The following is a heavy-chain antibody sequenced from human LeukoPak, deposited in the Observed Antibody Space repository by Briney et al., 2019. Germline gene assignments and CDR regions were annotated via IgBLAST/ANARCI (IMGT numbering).Heavy chain of an antibody. Sequence: PGGSLRLSCAASEFTFSNYAMHWVRQAPGKGLEWVAVISYDGSNKYYADSVKGRFTISRDNSKNTLYLQMNSLRAEDTAVYYCARRGRGVASGYDYWGQGTLVTVSS. CDR1: EFTFSNYA. J-gene: IGHJ4*02. CDR2: ISYDGSNK. CDR3: ARRGRGVASGYDY. D-gene: IGHD3-3*01. V-gene: IGHV3-30*04.